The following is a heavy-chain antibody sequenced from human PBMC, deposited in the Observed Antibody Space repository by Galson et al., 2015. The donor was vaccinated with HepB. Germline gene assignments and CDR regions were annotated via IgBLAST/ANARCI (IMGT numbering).Heavy chain of an antibody. Sequence: SLRLSCAASGFTFSDYYMSWIRQAPGKGLEWVSYISSSGSTIYYADSVKGRFTISRDNAKNSLYLQMDSLRAEDTAVYYCARVPPGYCSGGSCYRVWYFDLWGRGTLVTVSS. CDR3: ARVPPGYCSGGSCYRVWYFDL. V-gene: IGHV3-11*01. J-gene: IGHJ2*01. D-gene: IGHD2-15*01. CDR1: GFTFSDYY. CDR2: ISSSGSTI.